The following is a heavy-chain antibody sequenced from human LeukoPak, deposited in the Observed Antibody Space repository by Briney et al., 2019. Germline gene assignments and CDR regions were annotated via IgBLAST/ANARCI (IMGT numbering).Heavy chain of an antibody. V-gene: IGHV4-61*02. J-gene: IGHJ4*02. D-gene: IGHD6-13*01. CDR1: GGSISSGSYY. CDR2: IYTSGST. Sequence: PSETLSLTCTVSGGSISSGSYYWSWIRQPAGKGLEWIGRIYTSGSTNYNPSLKSRVTISVDTSKNQFSLKLSSVTAADTAVYYCASGSSSWSSRDYWGQGTLVTVPS. CDR3: ASGSSSWSSRDY.